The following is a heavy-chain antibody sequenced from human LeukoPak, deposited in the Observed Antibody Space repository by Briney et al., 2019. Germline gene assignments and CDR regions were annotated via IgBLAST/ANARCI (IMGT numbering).Heavy chain of an antibody. J-gene: IGHJ4*02. CDR3: ATSKPGYSSGLDY. CDR2: ISITSSYI. CDR1: GFTFSNYS. Sequence: GGSLRLSCAASGFTFSNYSMNWVRQAPGKGLEWVSSISITSSYIHYADSVKGRFTISRDNAKNSLYLQMNSLRADDTAVYYCATSKPGYSSGLDYWGQGTLVTVSS. V-gene: IGHV3-21*01. D-gene: IGHD6-19*01.